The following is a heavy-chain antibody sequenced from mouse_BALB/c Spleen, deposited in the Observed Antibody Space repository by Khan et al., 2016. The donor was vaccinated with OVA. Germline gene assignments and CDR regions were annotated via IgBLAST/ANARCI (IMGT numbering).Heavy chain of an antibody. D-gene: IGHD1-2*01. CDR2: ISYSGST. Sequence: EVQLQESGPGLVKPSQSLSLTCTVTGYSITSGYGWNWIRQFPGNKLEWMGYISYSGSTNYNPALKSRVSITRDTSKNQFFLQLNSVTTEDTATYYCARTARIKYWGQGTTLTVSS. V-gene: IGHV3-2*02. J-gene: IGHJ2*01. CDR1: GYSITSGYG. CDR3: ARTARIKY.